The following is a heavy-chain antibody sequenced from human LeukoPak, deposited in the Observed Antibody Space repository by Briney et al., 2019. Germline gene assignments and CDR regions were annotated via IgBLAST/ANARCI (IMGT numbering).Heavy chain of an antibody. D-gene: IGHD6-13*01. CDR2: INHSGST. V-gene: IGHV4-34*01. J-gene: IGHJ6*03. CDR3: ARARLYSSSWYDYYYYMDV. Sequence: XXXIRXPXXXXLEWIXEINHSGSTKYNPSLKSRVTISVDTSKNQFSLKLSSVTAADTAVYYCARARLYSSSWYDYYYYMDVWGKGTTVTVSS.